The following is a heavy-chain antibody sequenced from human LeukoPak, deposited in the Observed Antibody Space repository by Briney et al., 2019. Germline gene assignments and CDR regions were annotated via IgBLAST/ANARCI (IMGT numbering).Heavy chain of an antibody. Sequence: SETLSLTCTVSGGSISSYYWSWIRQPPGKGLEWIGYIYYSGSTNYNPSLKSRVTISVDTSKNQFSLKLSSVTAADTAVYYCARVTIAAAGTFWFDPWGQGTLVTVSP. CDR3: ARVTIAAAGTFWFDP. V-gene: IGHV4-59*01. J-gene: IGHJ5*02. D-gene: IGHD6-13*01. CDR1: GGSISSYY. CDR2: IYYSGST.